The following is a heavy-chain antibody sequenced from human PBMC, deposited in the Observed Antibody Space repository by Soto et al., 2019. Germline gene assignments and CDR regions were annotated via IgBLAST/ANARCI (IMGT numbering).Heavy chain of an antibody. Sequence: GESLKISCKGSGYSFTSYWISWVRQMPGKGLEWMGRIDPSDSYTNYSPSFQGHVTISADKSISTAYLQWSSLKASDTAMYYCARHVGVPAAMEAFDYWGQGTLVTV. CDR1: GYSFTSYW. CDR3: ARHVGVPAAMEAFDY. CDR2: IDPSDSYT. D-gene: IGHD2-2*01. V-gene: IGHV5-10-1*01. J-gene: IGHJ4*02.